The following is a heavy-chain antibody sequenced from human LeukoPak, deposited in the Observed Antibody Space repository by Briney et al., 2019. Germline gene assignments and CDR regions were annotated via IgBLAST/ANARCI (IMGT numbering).Heavy chain of an antibody. D-gene: IGHD2-2*01. CDR2: IGTDGSTT. CDR3: ATYYCSSTSCYEDY. J-gene: IGHJ4*02. Sequence: PGGSLRLSCAASGFTFSSYWMHWVRQAPGKGLVWVSRIGTDGSTTSYADSVKGRFTISRDNAKNTLYLQMNSLRAEDTAVYYCATYYCSSTSCYEDYWGQGTLVTVSS. CDR1: GFTFSSYW. V-gene: IGHV3-74*01.